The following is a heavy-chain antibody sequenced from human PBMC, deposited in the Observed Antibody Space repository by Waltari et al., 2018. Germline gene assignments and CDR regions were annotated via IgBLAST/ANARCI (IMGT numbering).Heavy chain of an antibody. CDR2: TNPNSSTT. CDR3: ARAKELDTARVTLSY. D-gene: IGHD5-18*01. Sequence: QVQLVQSGAEVKKPGASVKVSCTASGYTFTGYYMHWVRQAPGQWQEWRERTNPNSSTTNYAQKFPGRVTMTRDTSISTAYMEQGRLRSEDTAVYYCARAKELDTARVTLSYWGQGTLVTVSS. CDR1: GYTFTGYY. J-gene: IGHJ4*02. V-gene: IGHV1-2*06.